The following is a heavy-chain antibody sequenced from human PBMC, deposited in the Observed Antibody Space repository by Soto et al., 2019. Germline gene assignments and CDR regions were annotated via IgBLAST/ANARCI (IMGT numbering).Heavy chain of an antibody. V-gene: IGHV4-39*01. CDR3: ARSTFWYYHETSGYYGFDN. CDR2: ISYKGTP. J-gene: IGHJ4*02. Sequence: QLQLQESGPGLVKPSQTLSLTCTVSGGSTSSSGYYWGWIRQPPGKGLEWIGSISYKGTPYYNPSLKSRVTISVDTSKNQFSLNLSSVTAADTAVFYCARSTFWYYHETSGYYGFDNWGQGTLVTVSS. D-gene: IGHD3-22*01. CDR1: GGSTSSSGYY.